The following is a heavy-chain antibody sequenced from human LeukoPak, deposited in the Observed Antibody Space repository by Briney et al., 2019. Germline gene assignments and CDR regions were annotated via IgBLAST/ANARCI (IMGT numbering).Heavy chain of an antibody. CDR1: GFPFSSYS. Sequence: GGSLKLSCAASGFPFSSYSMNWVRPAPGKGLEWVSSISSSSSYIYYADSVKGRFTISRDNAKNSLYLQMNSLRAEDTAVYYCARAPPFGADAALDYWGQGTLVTVSS. J-gene: IGHJ4*02. CDR3: ARAPPFGADAALDY. CDR2: ISSSSSYI. V-gene: IGHV3-21*01. D-gene: IGHD3-3*01.